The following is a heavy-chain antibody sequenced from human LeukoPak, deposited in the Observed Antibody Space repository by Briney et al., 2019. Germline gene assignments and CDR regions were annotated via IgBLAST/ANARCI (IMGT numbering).Heavy chain of an antibody. CDR3: ARGGGTHYYDSSGYPD. V-gene: IGHV4-59*01. J-gene: IGHJ4*02. Sequence: PSETLSLTCTVSGGSISSYYWSWIRQPPGKGLEWIGYIYYGGSTNYNPSLKSRVTISVDTSKNQFSLKLSSVTAADTAVYYCARGGGTHYYDSSGYPDWGQGTLVTVSS. CDR2: IYYGGST. D-gene: IGHD3-22*01. CDR1: GGSISSYY.